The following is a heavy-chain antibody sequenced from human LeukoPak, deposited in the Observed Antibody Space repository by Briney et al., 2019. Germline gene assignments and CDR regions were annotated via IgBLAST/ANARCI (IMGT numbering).Heavy chain of an antibody. CDR3: AKIPPLGGDY. V-gene: IGHV3-48*01. J-gene: IGHJ4*02. D-gene: IGHD3-10*01. CDR1: GFTFSSYS. Sequence: PGGSLRLSCAASGFTFSSYSMNWVRQAPGKGLEWVSYISSSSSTIYYADSVKGRFTISRDNSKNTLYLQMNSLRAEDTAVYYCAKIPPLGGDYWGQGTLVTVSS. CDR2: ISSSSSTI.